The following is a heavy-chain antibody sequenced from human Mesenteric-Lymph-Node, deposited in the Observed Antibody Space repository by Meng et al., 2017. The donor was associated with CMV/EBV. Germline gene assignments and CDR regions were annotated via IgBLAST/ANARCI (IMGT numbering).Heavy chain of an antibody. Sequence: GGSLRLSCAASGFTFSDYYMSWIRQVPGKGLEWVSYISSSGSTIYYADSVKGRFTISRDNAKNSLYLQMNSLRAEDTAVYYCARAGVRFLEWFFNYFDYWGQGTLVTVSS. V-gene: IGHV3-11*01. CDR2: ISSSGSTI. J-gene: IGHJ4*02. CDR1: GFTFSDYY. D-gene: IGHD3-3*01. CDR3: ARAGVRFLEWFFNYFDY.